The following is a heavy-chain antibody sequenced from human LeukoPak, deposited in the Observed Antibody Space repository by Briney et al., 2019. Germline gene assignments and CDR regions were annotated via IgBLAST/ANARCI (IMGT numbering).Heavy chain of an antibody. Sequence: ASVKVSCKASGYTFTGYYMHWVRQAPGQGLEWMGWINPNSGGTNYAQKFQGWVTMTRDTSTSTAYMELRSLRSDDTAVYYCARDPDFWSGYFTYYYYYYMDVWGKGTTVTVSS. CDR3: ARDPDFWSGYFTYYYYYYMDV. D-gene: IGHD3-3*01. J-gene: IGHJ6*03. V-gene: IGHV1-2*04. CDR2: INPNSGGT. CDR1: GYTFTGYY.